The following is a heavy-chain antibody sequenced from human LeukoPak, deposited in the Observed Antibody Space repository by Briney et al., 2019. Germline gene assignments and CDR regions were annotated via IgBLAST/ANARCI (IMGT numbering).Heavy chain of an antibody. V-gene: IGHV4-59*01. CDR1: GGSISSYY. Sequence: PSETLSLTCTVSGGSISSYYWSWIRQPPGKGLEWIGYIYYSGSTYYNPSLKSRVTISVDTSKNQFSLKLSSVTAADTAVYYCARASGKRQVPAAAYYFDYWGQGTLVTVSS. D-gene: IGHD2-2*01. CDR2: IYYSGST. CDR3: ARASGKRQVPAAAYYFDY. J-gene: IGHJ4*02.